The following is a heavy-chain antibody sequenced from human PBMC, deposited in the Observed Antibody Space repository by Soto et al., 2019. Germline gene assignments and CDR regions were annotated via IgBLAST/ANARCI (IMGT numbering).Heavy chain of an antibody. D-gene: IGHD6-13*01. Sequence: VGPLSLSYAASGVTFSSYAMSWIRKAPGEWLEWVSAISGRGGSKYYADSVKGRLTISKYNSKNTLNLQMKSLRPEDTAVYYCATKGSRSGYGSFDEWGQGT. CDR2: ISGRGGSK. V-gene: IGHV3-23*01. J-gene: IGHJ5*02. CDR1: GVTFSSYA. CDR3: ATKGSRSGYGSFDE.